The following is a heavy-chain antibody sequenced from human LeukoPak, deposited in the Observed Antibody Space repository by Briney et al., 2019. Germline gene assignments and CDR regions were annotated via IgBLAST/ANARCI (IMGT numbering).Heavy chain of an antibody. V-gene: IGHV4-34*01. CDR1: GGSFSGYY. J-gene: IGHJ6*04. Sequence: SSETLPLTCAVYGGSFSGYYWSWIRQPPGKGLEWIGEINHSGSTNYNPSLKSRVTISVDTSKNQFSLKLSSVPAADTAVYSCARGAPAKRSRSPPPRSRDVWGKGTTVTVSS. CDR2: INHSGST. CDR3: ARGAPAKRSRSPPPRSRDV.